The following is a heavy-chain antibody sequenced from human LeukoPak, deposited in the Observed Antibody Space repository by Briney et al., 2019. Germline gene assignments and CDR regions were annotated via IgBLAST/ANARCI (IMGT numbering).Heavy chain of an antibody. CDR1: GGSISSGSYY. Sequence: SETLSLTCTVSGGSISSGSYYWSWIRQPAGKGLEWIGRIYTSGSTNYNPSLKSRVTISVDTSKNQFSLKLSSVTAADTAVYYCARDGETTVTTVGWYYYYYMDVWGKGTTVTVSS. J-gene: IGHJ6*03. CDR3: ARDGETTVTTVGWYYYYYMDV. D-gene: IGHD4-11*01. V-gene: IGHV4-61*02. CDR2: IYTSGST.